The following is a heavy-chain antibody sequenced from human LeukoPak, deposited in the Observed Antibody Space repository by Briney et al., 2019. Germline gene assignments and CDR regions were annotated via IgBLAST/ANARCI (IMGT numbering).Heavy chain of an antibody. V-gene: IGHV1-2*02. CDR2: INPNSGGT. CDR3: ARDTWELRSLGGTSDALDI. J-gene: IGHJ3*02. Sequence: GASVKVSCKASGYTFTGYYMHWVRQAPGQGLEWMGWINPNSGGTNYAQKFQGRVTMTRDTSISTAYMELSRLRSDDTAVYYCARDTWELRSLGGTSDALDIWGQGTMVTVSS. D-gene: IGHD1-26*01. CDR1: GYTFTGYY.